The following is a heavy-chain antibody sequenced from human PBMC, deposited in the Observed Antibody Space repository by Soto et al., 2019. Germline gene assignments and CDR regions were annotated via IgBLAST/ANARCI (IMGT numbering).Heavy chain of an antibody. CDR2: INHSGST. CDR1: GGSFSGYY. Sequence: PSETLSLTCAVYGGSFSGYYWSWIRQPPGKGLEWIGEINHSGSTNYNPSLKSRVTISVDTSKNQFSLKLSSVTAADTAVYYCASLPQLGSVDWFDPWGPGTLVTVSS. J-gene: IGHJ5*02. CDR3: ASLPQLGSVDWFDP. V-gene: IGHV4-34*01. D-gene: IGHD6-6*01.